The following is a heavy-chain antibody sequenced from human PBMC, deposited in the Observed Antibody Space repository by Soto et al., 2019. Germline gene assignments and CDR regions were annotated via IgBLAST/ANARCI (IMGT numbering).Heavy chain of an antibody. CDR1: GFAFRSYD. V-gene: IGHV3-30-3*01. CDR3: ARDSGVTTPDY. CDR2: ISYDGSNK. J-gene: IGHJ4*02. Sequence: PGGSLRLSXAASGFAFRSYDMNWVRQAPGKGLEWVAVISYDGSNKYYADSVKGRFTISRDNSKNTLYLQMNTLRGEDTAVYYCARDSGVTTPDYWGQGTLVTVSS. D-gene: IGHD3-10*01.